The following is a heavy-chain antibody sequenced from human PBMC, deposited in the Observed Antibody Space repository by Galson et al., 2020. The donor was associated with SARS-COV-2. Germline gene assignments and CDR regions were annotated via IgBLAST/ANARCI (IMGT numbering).Heavy chain of an antibody. J-gene: IGHJ3*02. CDR1: GFTVSNNY. D-gene: IGHD3-3*01. CDR3: ARGTYAIFGGVITGKDDAFDI. CDR2: IYSGGST. Sequence: GGSLRLSCAASGFTVSNNYMNWVRQAPGKGLEWVSVIYSGGSTSYADSVKGRFTISRDTSENTVYLQMNSLRAEDKAVYYCARGTYAIFGGVITGKDDAFDIWGQGTMVSVSS. V-gene: IGHV3-53*01.